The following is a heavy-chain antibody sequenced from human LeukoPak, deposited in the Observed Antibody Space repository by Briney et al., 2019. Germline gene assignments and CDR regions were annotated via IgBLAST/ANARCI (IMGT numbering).Heavy chain of an antibody. V-gene: IGHV1-8*03. CDR1: GYTFTSYD. Sequence: ASVKVSCKASGYTFTSYDINWVRQATGQGLEWMGWMNPNSGNTGYAQKFQGRVTITRNTSISTAYMELSSLRSEDTAVYYCARGQKNPLRISSRTYYFDYWGQGTLVTVSS. CDR2: MNPNSGNT. D-gene: IGHD6-13*01. CDR3: ARGQKNPLRISSRTYYFDY. J-gene: IGHJ4*02.